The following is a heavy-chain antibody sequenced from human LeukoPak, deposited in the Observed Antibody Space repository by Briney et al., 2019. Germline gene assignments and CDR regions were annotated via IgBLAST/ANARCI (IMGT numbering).Heavy chain of an antibody. D-gene: IGHD6-19*01. CDR1: GGSISSGSYY. Sequence: PSQTLSLTCTVSGGSISSGSYYWSWIRQPAGKGLEWIGRIYTSGSTNYNPSLKSRVTISVDTSKNQFSLKLSSVTAADTAVYYCARGLGGGWYGVFDYWGQGTLATVSS. CDR3: ARGLGGGWYGVFDY. J-gene: IGHJ4*02. CDR2: IYTSGST. V-gene: IGHV4-61*02.